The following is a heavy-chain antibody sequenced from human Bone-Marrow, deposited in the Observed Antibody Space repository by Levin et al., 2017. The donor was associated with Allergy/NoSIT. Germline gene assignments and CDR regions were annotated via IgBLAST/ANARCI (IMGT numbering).Heavy chain of an antibody. Sequence: ASVKVSCQASGSIFNNSDINWVRQATGQGLEWMGWLNPDSGKTGHGQKFQGRVKMTRNTSTGTAYMELSSLRSEDTAVYYCARGGGYDPLLVMAVWGQGTTVTVSS. J-gene: IGHJ6*02. CDR1: GSIFNNSD. V-gene: IGHV1-8*01. CDR3: ARGGGYDPLLVMAV. D-gene: IGHD5-12*01. CDR2: LNPDSGKT.